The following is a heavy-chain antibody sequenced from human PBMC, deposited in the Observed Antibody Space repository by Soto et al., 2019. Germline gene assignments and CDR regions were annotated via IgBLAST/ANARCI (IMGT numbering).Heavy chain of an antibody. D-gene: IGHD3-3*01. CDR1: GGSISSYY. CDR3: ARAVSDFWSGYYGRGYYYYYGMDV. J-gene: IGHJ6*02. Sequence: SETLSLTCTVSGGSISSYYWSWIRQPPGKGLEWIGYIYYSGSTNHNPSLKSRVTISVDTSKNQFSLKLSSVTAADTAVYYCARAVSDFWSGYYGRGYYYYYGMDVWGQGTTVTVS. V-gene: IGHV4-59*01. CDR2: IYYSGST.